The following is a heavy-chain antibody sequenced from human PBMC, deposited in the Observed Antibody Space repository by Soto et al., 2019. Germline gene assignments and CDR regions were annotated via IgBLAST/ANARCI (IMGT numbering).Heavy chain of an antibody. CDR1: GFTFSTYA. D-gene: IGHD6-13*01. CDR3: ASSSYYDAFDM. CDR2: ITGGGHST. V-gene: IGHV3-23*01. Sequence: GGSLRLSCAASGFTFSTYAMAWVRQAPGKGLEWVSAITGGGHSTSYADSVKGRFTISRDNSKRTQYLQMDSLRAEDTALYYCASSSYYDAFDMWGQGTQVTVSS. J-gene: IGHJ3*02.